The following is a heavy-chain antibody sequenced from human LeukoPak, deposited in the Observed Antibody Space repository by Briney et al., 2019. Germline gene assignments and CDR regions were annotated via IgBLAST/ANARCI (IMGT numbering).Heavy chain of an antibody. V-gene: IGHV3-21*04. CDR1: NFIFGNYT. D-gene: IGHD6-6*01. J-gene: IGHJ6*03. CDR3: VRERSVKARQEGGHRYYYFMDV. CDR2: ISGGSRSI. Sequence: GGSLRLSCAASNFIFGNYTMNWVRQAPGKGREWVSSISGGSRSIYFADSLKGRFTTSRDNVKNSLFLQMNSLRAEDTGVYFCVRERSVKARQEGGHRYYYFMDVWGNGTTVTVSS.